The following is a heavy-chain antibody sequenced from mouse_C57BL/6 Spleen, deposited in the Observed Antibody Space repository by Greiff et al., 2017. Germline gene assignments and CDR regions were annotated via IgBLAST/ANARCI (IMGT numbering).Heavy chain of an antibody. Sequence: QVQLQQSGPELVKPGASVKISCKASGYAFSSSWMNWVKQRPGKGLEWIGRIYPGDGDTNYNGKFKGKATLTADKSSSTAYMQLSSLTSEDSAVYFCARSWDGRSWGDYAMDYWGQGNSVTVSS. CDR3: ARSWDGRSWGDYAMDY. V-gene: IGHV1-82*01. CDR1: GYAFSSSW. D-gene: IGHD1-1*01. CDR2: IYPGDGDT. J-gene: IGHJ4*01.